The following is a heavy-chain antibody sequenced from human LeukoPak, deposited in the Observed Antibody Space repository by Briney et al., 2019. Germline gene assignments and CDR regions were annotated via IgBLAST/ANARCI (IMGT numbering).Heavy chain of an antibody. V-gene: IGHV4-39*01. CDR2: IYYSGST. D-gene: IGHD6-19*01. CDR3: ARQRIAVAGLGYCDF. J-gene: IGHJ4*02. Sequence: KPSETLSLTCTVSGGSISSSSYYWGWIRQPPGKGLEWIGTIYYSGSTYYNPSLKSRVTISVDTSKNQLSLRLSSVTAADTAVYYCARQRIAVAGLGYCDFWGQGTLVTVSS. CDR1: GGSISSSSYY.